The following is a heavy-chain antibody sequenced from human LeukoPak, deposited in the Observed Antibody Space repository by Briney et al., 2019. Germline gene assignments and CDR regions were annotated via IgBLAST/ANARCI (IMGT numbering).Heavy chain of an antibody. V-gene: IGHV3-7*05. CDR1: GFTFSSHW. J-gene: IGHJ4*02. CDR3: ARSNREFASGTGDF. CDR2: IKQDGSET. D-gene: IGHD3-10*01. Sequence: QTGGSLRLSCAASGFTFSSHWMSWVRQGLGKGLEWVANIKQDGSETYYVDSVKGRFTISRDNAKNSLYLQMNSLRAEDTAVYYCARSNREFASGTGDFWGQGTLVTVFS.